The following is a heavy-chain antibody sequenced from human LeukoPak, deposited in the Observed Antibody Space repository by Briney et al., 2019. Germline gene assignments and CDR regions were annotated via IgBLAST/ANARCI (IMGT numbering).Heavy chain of an antibody. D-gene: IGHD3-22*01. J-gene: IGHJ4*02. CDR3: ARDREATYDSSGYYDY. V-gene: IGHV1-69*05. CDR1: GGTFSSYA. CDR2: IIPIFGTA. Sequence: SVKVSCKASGGTFSSYAISWVRQALGQGLEWMGGIIPIFGTANYAQKFQGRVTITTDESTSTAYMELSSLRSEDTAVYYCARDREATYDSSGYYDYWGQGTLVTVSS.